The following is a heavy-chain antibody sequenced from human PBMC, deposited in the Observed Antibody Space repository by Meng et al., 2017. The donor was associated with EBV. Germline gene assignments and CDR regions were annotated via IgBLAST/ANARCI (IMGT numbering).Heavy chain of an antibody. D-gene: IGHD4-11*01. CDR1: GGSVNNESYY. Sequence: QVQLQESGPGLAKPSGXLSLTCTVSGGSVNNESYYWGWIRQPPGKGLEYIGYIYYTGSTNYNSSLKSRVTISLDKSKNQYSLKLTSLTAADTAIYYCARGDYTNYPRWFDPWGQGTLVTVSS. CDR3: ARGDYTNYPRWFDP. CDR2: IYYTGST. J-gene: IGHJ5*02. V-gene: IGHV4-61*01.